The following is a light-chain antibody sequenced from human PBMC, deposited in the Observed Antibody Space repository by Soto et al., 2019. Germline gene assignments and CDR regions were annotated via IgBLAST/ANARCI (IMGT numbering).Light chain of an antibody. CDR3: QQYNSYPWT. CDR2: GAS. V-gene: IGKV1-17*01. CDR1: QGIGND. Sequence: DIQMTQSPSSLSASVGDRVTITCRASQGIGNDLGWYQQKPGKAPKLLIYGASTLESGVPSRFSGSGSGTEFTLTISSLQPDDFATYYCQQYNSYPWTFGQGTKVDIK. J-gene: IGKJ1*01.